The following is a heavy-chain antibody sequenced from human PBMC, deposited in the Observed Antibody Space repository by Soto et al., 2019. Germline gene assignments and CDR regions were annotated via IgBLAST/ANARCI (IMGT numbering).Heavy chain of an antibody. Sequence: GESLKISCKGSGYTFTTYWIGWVRQMPGKGLEWMGITFPGDSETRYSPSFRGQVTMSADKSITTAYLQWSSLKASDTAIYYCARPLRFLADYYGMEVWGQGTMVTVSS. CDR2: TFPGDSET. V-gene: IGHV5-51*01. D-gene: IGHD3-3*01. CDR3: ARPLRFLADYYGMEV. J-gene: IGHJ6*02. CDR1: GYTFTTYW.